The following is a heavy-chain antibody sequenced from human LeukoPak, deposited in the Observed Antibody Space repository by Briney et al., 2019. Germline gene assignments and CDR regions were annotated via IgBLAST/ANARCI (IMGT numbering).Heavy chain of an antibody. J-gene: IGHJ4*02. CDR1: GYTFTTHA. CDR2: INPSGGGT. D-gene: IGHD6-19*01. CDR3: ARQGAYSSAIGMGY. V-gene: IGHV1-46*01. Sequence: GASVKVSCKASGYTFTTHAMNWVRQAPGQGLEWMGMINPSGGGTSYAQKFQGRVTMTRDTSTRTVYTEVSSLKPEDTAVYYCARQGAYSSAIGMGYWGQGTLVTVSS.